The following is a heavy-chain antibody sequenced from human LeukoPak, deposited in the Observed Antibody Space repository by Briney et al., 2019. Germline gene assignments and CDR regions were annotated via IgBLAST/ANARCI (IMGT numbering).Heavy chain of an antibody. CDR2: IYYSGST. J-gene: IGHJ6*03. CDR1: DGATAGYS. V-gene: IGHV4-59*12. Sequence: SETLSLTCTVSDGATAGYSWSWIRQPPGKGLEWIGYIYYSGSTYYNPSLKSRVTISVDTSKNQFSLKLSSVTAADTAVYYCARSLDYYYYYMDVWGKGTTVTVSS. CDR3: ARSLDYYYYYMDV.